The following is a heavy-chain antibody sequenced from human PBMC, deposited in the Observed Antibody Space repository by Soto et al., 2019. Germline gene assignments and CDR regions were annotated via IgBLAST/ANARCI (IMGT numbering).Heavy chain of an antibody. Sequence: PSETLSLTCTVSGGSISSYYWSWIRQPPGKGLEWIGYIYYSGSTNSNPSLKSRVTISVDTSKNQFSLKLGSVTAADTAVYYCARDSKRGYSGYDKLDYWGQGTLVTVSS. J-gene: IGHJ4*02. CDR2: IYYSGST. CDR3: ARDSKRGYSGYDKLDY. V-gene: IGHV4-59*01. CDR1: GGSISSYY. D-gene: IGHD5-12*01.